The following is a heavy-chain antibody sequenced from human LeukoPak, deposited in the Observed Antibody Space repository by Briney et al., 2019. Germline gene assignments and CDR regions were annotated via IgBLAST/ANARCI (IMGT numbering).Heavy chain of an antibody. Sequence: PSETLSLTCTVSGGSISSSSYYWGWIRQPPGKGLEWIGSIYYSGSTYYNPSLKSRVTISVDTSKNQFSLKLSSVTAADTAVYYCARGSDNLNYQGYYMDVWGKGTPVTVSS. V-gene: IGHV4-39*01. CDR1: GGSISSSSYY. CDR3: ARGSDNLNYQGYYMDV. J-gene: IGHJ6*03. D-gene: IGHD1-7*01. CDR2: IYYSGST.